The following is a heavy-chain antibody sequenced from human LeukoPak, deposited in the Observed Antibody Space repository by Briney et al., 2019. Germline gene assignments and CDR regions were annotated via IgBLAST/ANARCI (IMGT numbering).Heavy chain of an antibody. D-gene: IGHD3-10*01. CDR2: ISSNGGST. Sequence: GGSLRLSCSASGFNFSNYAMHWVRQAPGKGLEYVSAISSNGGSTYYADSVKGRFTISRDNSKNTLHLQMSSLRAEDTAVYYCVRGSAFGDLDSWGQGTLVTVSS. CDR1: GFNFSNYA. CDR3: VRGSAFGDLDS. J-gene: IGHJ4*02. V-gene: IGHV3-64D*09.